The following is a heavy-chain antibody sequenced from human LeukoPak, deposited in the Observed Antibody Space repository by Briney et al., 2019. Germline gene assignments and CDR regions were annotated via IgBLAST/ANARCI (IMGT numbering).Heavy chain of an antibody. CDR1: GFTFSNAW. V-gene: IGHV4-34*01. J-gene: IGHJ4*02. CDR3: ARGLSPRINMVRGVRPPFRGVFDY. CDR2: INHSGST. D-gene: IGHD3-10*01. Sequence: GSLRLSCAASGFTFSNAWMIWVRQAPGKGLEWIGEINHSGSTNYNPSLKSRVTISVDTSKNQFSLKLGSVTAADTAVYYCARGLSPRINMVRGVRPPFRGVFDYWGQGTLVTVSS.